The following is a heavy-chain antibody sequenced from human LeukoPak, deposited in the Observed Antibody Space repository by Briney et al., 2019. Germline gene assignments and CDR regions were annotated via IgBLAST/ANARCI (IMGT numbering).Heavy chain of an antibody. CDR3: ARTWGMPQDRFDP. CDR2: ISSSGSTI. V-gene: IGHV3-48*03. D-gene: IGHD7-27*01. J-gene: IGHJ5*02. Sequence: GGSLRLSCAASRFTFSSYERNWVRQAPGKGLEWVSYISSSGSTIYYADSVKGRFTISRDNAKNSLYLQMNRLRAEDTAVYYCARTWGMPQDRFDPWGQGTLVTVSS. CDR1: RFTFSSYE.